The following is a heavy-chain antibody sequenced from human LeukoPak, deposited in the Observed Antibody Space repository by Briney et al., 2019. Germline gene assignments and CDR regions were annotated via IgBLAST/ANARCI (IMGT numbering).Heavy chain of an antibody. D-gene: IGHD3-22*01. CDR3: ARGGGGLSDSSGPVDY. Sequence: ASVKVSCKASGYTFTSYYMHWVRQAPGQGLEWMGIINPSGGSTSYAQKFQGRVTMTTDTSTSTAYMELRSLRSDDTAVYYCARGGGGLSDSSGPVDYWGQGTLVTVSS. CDR1: GYTFTSYY. J-gene: IGHJ4*02. V-gene: IGHV1-46*01. CDR2: INPSGGST.